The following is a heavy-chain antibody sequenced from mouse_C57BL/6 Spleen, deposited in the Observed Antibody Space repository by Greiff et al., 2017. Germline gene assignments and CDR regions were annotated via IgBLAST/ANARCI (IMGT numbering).Heavy chain of an antibody. CDR1: GYAFSSYW. J-gene: IGHJ1*03. D-gene: IGHD1-1*01. Sequence: VQLQQSGAELVKPGASVKISCKASGYAFSSYWMHWVKQRPGKGLEWIGQIYPGDGDIYYNGKFKGKATLTADKSSSTAYMQLSSLTSEDSAVYFCASSTVVARYIDVWGTGTTVTVSS. V-gene: IGHV1-80*01. CDR2: IYPGDGDI. CDR3: ASSTVVARYIDV.